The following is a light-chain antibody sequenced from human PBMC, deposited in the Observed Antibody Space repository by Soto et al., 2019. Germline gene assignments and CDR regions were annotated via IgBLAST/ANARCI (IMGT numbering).Light chain of an antibody. CDR1: QSISNW. Sequence: DIQMTQSPSTLSASVGDRVTISCRASQSISNWLAWYQQKPGKAPKLLMSDASSLERGVPSRFSGSGSGTEITPTLSGLKPHDLKTYQSQKYETSAGTLGKGTKVDIK. V-gene: IGKV1-5*01. J-gene: IGKJ1*01. CDR3: QKYETSAGT. CDR2: DAS.